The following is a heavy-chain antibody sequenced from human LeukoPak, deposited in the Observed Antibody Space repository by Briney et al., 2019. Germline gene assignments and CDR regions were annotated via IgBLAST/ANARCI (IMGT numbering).Heavy chain of an antibody. CDR2: ISSDGSNK. CDR3: AKDRVVVPTNYFDF. CDR1: EFTFSSYG. J-gene: IGHJ4*02. D-gene: IGHD2-15*01. Sequence: GGSLRLSCAASEFTFSSYGMHWVRQAPGKGLEWVAVISSDGSNKYYADSVKGRFTISRDNSKNTLYLQMNSLRIEDTAVYYCAKDRVVVPTNYFDFWGQGTLVTVSS. V-gene: IGHV3-30*18.